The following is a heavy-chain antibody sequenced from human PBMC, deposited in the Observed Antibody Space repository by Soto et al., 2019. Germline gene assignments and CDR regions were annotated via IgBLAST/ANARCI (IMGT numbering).Heavy chain of an antibody. J-gene: IGHJ6*02. CDR2: ISAYNGNT. CDR3: ARDDSSGYLPWPHYYYGMDV. D-gene: IGHD3-22*01. CDR1: GYTFTSYG. V-gene: IGHV1-18*04. Sequence: ASVKVSCKASGYTFTSYGISWVRQDPGQGLEWMGWISAYNGNTNYAQKLQGRVTMTTDTSTSTAYMELRSLRSDDTAVYYCARDDSSGYLPWPHYYYGMDVWGQGTTVTVSS.